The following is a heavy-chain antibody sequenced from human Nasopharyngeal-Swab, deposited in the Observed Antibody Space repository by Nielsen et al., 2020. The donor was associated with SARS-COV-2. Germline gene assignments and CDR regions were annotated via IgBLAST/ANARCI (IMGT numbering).Heavy chain of an antibody. CDR3: ARDVGGRDNY. CDR1: GFTFSSYS. CDR2: IDTDGTIT. J-gene: IGHJ4*02. D-gene: IGHD2-15*01. V-gene: IGHV3-74*01. Sequence: GESLKISCAASGFTFSSYSMSWLRQAPGKGLEWVSRIDTDGTITDYADSVKGRFTISRDNAKNTLYLQMNSLRAEDTAVYYCARDVGGRDNYWGQGALVTVSS.